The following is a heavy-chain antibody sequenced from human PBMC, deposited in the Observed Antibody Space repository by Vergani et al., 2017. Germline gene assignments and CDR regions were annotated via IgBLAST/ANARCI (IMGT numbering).Heavy chain of an antibody. CDR3: ARGLWDCTHIRCSPPSY. J-gene: IGHJ4*02. CDR2: ISGSSSYV. Sequence: EVQLVESGGGLVKPGGSLRLSCAASGFSLSSYSMNWVRQAPGKGLEWGASISGSSSYVFYRDSVEGRFTITRDNAKKSVYLQMISLRAEDTAMYFCARGLWDCTHIRCSPPSYWGQGTQVTVSS. V-gene: IGHV3-21*02. CDR1: GFSLSSYS. D-gene: IGHD2-8*01.